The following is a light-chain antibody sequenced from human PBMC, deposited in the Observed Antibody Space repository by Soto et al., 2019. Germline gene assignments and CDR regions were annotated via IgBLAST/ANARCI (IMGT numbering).Light chain of an antibody. CDR1: QSVSSN. V-gene: IGKV3-15*01. Sequence: EIVMTQSPATLSVSPGERAILSCRASQSVSSNLAWYQQKPGQAPRLLIHAASTRATGIPARFSGSGSGTEFTLTISSLQSEDFAVYYCQQYNKWPLFTFGPGTKVDMK. CDR2: AAS. CDR3: QQYNKWPLFT. J-gene: IGKJ3*01.